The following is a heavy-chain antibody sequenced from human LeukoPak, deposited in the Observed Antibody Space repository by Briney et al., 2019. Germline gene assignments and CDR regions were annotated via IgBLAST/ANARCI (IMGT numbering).Heavy chain of an antibody. J-gene: IGHJ4*02. CDR1: GFPFSSYW. CDR2: IKQDGSDK. CDR3: ARLTGTTGFDY. D-gene: IGHD1-1*01. Sequence: GGSLRLSCAASGFPFSSYWMSWVRQAPGKGLEWVANIKQDGSDKYYVDSVKGRFTISRDNARKSLYLQLNSLRADDTAVYYCARLTGTTGFDYWGQGTLVTVS. V-gene: IGHV3-7*01.